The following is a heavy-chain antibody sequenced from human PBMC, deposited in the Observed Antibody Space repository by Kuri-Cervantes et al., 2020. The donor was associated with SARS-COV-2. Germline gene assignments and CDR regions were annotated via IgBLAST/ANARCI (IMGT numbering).Heavy chain of an antibody. J-gene: IGHJ5*02. V-gene: IGHV1-24*01. CDR1: GYTLTELS. CDR3: ATTTPFCGGDCPNWFDP. D-gene: IGHD2-21*02. CDR2: FDPEDGET. Sequence: ASVKVSCKVSGYTLTELSMHWVRQAPGKGLEWMGGFDPEDGETIYAQKFQGRVTMTEDTSTDTAYMELSSLRPEDTAVYYCATTTPFCGGDCPNWFDPWGQGTLVTVSS.